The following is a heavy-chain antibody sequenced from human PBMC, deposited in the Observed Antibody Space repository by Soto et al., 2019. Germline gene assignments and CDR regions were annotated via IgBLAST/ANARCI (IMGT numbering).Heavy chain of an antibody. CDR1: GGTFSSYA. Sequence: SVKVSCKASGGTFSSYAISWVRQAPGQGLEWMGGIIPIFGTANYAQKFQGRVTITADESTSTAYMELSSLRSEDTAVYYCAREAGYCTNGVCYPDAFDIWGQGTMVTVSS. J-gene: IGHJ3*02. CDR2: IIPIFGTA. D-gene: IGHD2-8*01. V-gene: IGHV1-69*13. CDR3: AREAGYCTNGVCYPDAFDI.